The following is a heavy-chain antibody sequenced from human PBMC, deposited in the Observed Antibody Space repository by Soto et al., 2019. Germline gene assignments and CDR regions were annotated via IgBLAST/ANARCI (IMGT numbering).Heavy chain of an antibody. CDR1: GFTVSSNY. CDR3: AILRN. J-gene: IGHJ4*02. Sequence: PGGSLRLSCAASGFTVSSNYMNWVRQAPGKGLEWLSIIYSDGTTYYADSVKGRFTISRDNFKNTLYLQMNNLRAEDTAVYYCAILRNWGQGTLVTVSS. V-gene: IGHV3-53*01. CDR2: IYSDGTT.